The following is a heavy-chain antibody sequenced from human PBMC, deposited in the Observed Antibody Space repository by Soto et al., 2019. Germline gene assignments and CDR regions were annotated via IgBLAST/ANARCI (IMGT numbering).Heavy chain of an antibody. CDR3: AREDIVVVPAARGAYYYYGMDV. CDR1: GFTVSSNY. CDR2: IYSGGST. D-gene: IGHD2-2*01. Sequence: GESLKISCAASGFTVSSNYMSWVRQAPGKGLEWVSVIYSGGSTYYADSVKGRFTISRDNSKNTLYLQMNSLRAEDTAVYYCAREDIVVVPAARGAYYYYGMDVWGQGTTVTVSS. V-gene: IGHV3-53*01. J-gene: IGHJ6*02.